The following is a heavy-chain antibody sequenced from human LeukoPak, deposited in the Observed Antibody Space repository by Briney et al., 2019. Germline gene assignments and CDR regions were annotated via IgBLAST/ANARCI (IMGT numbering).Heavy chain of an antibody. Sequence: SETLSLTCTVSGGSISSYYWSWIRQPPGKGLEWIGYIYYSGSTNYNPSLKSRVTISVDTSKNQFSPKLSSVTAADTAVYYCARTYYYGSGSYGWGYYYYYMDVWGKGTTVTISS. CDR1: GGSISSYY. J-gene: IGHJ6*03. D-gene: IGHD3-10*01. CDR2: IYYSGST. V-gene: IGHV4-59*01. CDR3: ARTYYYGSGSYGWGYYYYYMDV.